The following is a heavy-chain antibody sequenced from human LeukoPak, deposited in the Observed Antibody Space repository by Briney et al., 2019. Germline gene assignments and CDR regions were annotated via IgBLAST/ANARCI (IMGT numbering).Heavy chain of an antibody. J-gene: IGHJ4*02. CDR1: GFTFSSHW. CDR2: INGDGSNT. D-gene: IGHD6-13*01. Sequence: GGSLRLSCAASGFTFSSHWMHWVRQAPGKGLVWVSRINGDGSNTTYADSVKGRLTISRDNAKNTLYLQMNSLRAEDTAVYYCARDRRIAAAGTWGQGTLVTVSS. CDR3: ARDRRIAAAGT. V-gene: IGHV3-74*03.